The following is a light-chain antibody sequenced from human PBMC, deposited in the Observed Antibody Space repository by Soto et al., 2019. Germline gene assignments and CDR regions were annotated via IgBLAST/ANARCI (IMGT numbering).Light chain of an antibody. CDR3: QQRSNWPPIT. Sequence: EIVLTQSPATLSLSPGERATLSCRARQSVSSYLAWYQQKPGQAPRLLIYDASNRATGIPPRFSGSGSGTDFTLAISSLEPKDFALYYCQQRSNWPPITFGQGTRLEIK. V-gene: IGKV3-11*01. CDR2: DAS. CDR1: QSVSSY. J-gene: IGKJ5*01.